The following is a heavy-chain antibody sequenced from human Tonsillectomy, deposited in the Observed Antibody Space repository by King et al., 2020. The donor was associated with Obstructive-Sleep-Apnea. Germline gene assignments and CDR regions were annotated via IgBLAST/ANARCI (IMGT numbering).Heavy chain of an antibody. Sequence: QLVQSGAEVKKPGSSVKVSCKASGGTFSSYAISWVRQAPGQGLEWMGGIIPILGIANYAQKFQGRVTITADKSTSTAYMELSSLRSEDTAVYYCARPYCSSTSCKGAFDIWGQGTMVTVSS. D-gene: IGHD2-2*01. V-gene: IGHV1-69*09. CDR3: ARPYCSSTSCKGAFDI. CDR1: GGTFSSYA. J-gene: IGHJ3*02. CDR2: IIPILGIA.